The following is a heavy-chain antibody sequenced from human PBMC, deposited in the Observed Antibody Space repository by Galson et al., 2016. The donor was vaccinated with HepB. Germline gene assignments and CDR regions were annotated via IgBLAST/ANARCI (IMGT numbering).Heavy chain of an antibody. Sequence: TLSLTCAACGGSFSGHYWNWIRQSPGKALEWIGEINQSGSSNYNPSLRSRVTISVDTSKNQFSLKLTSVTAADTATYYCAGDGRYAETWDLSDYWGQGTPVTVSS. CDR3: AGDGRYAETWDLSDY. V-gene: IGHV4-34*01. CDR1: GGSFSGHY. D-gene: IGHD2-2*01. CDR2: INQSGSS. J-gene: IGHJ4*02.